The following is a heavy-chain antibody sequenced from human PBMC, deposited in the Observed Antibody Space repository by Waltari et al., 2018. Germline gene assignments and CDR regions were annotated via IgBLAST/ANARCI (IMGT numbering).Heavy chain of an antibody. CDR2: IYYSGST. CDR1: GGSISSSSYY. J-gene: IGHJ4*02. D-gene: IGHD3-16*01. CDR3: ARLGSLAFFDY. V-gene: IGHV4-39*07. Sequence: QLQLQESGPGLVKPSETLSLTCTVSGGSISSSSYYWGWIRQPPGKGLEWIGSIYYSGSTYYTPSLKSRVTISVDTSKNQFSLKLSSVTAADTAVYYCARLGSLAFFDYWGQGTLVTVSS.